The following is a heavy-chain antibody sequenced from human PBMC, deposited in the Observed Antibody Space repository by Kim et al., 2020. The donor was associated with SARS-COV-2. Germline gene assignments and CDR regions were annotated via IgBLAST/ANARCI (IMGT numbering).Heavy chain of an antibody. J-gene: IGHJ4*02. V-gene: IGHV3-9*01. CDR3: AKDTRGGYYDSSGLSRYFDY. D-gene: IGHD3-22*01. Sequence: RFTISRDNAKNSLYLQMNSLRAEDTALYYCAKDTRGGYYDSSGLSRYFDYWGQGTLVTVSS.